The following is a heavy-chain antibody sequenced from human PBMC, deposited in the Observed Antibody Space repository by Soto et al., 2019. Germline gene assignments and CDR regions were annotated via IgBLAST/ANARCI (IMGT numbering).Heavy chain of an antibody. Sequence: GASVKVSCKASGYTFTSYAMHWVRQAPGQRLEWMGWINAGNGNTKYSQKFQGRVTITRDTSASTAYMELSSLRSEDTAVYYCARGADVVVVAATFLSYYYMDVWGKGTTVTVSS. CDR2: INAGNGNT. CDR1: GYTFTSYA. CDR3: ARGADVVVVAATFLSYYYMDV. V-gene: IGHV1-3*01. D-gene: IGHD2-15*01. J-gene: IGHJ6*03.